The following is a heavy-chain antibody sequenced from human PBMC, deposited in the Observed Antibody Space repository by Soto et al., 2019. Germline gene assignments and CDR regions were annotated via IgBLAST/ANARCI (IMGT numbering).Heavy chain of an antibody. J-gene: IGHJ4*02. CDR3: ARASRSGTTRYFDY. V-gene: IGHV4-61*01. Sequence: SETLSLTCTVSGGSVGSGSYYWSWIRQPPGKGLEWIGYIYYSGSTNYNPSLKSRVTISVDTSKNQFSLKLSSVTAADTAVYYCARASRSGTTRYFDYWGQGTLVTVSS. D-gene: IGHD1-7*01. CDR2: IYYSGST. CDR1: GGSVGSGSYY.